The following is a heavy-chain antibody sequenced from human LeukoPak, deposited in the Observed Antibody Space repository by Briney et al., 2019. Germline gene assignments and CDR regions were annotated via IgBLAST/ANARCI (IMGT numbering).Heavy chain of an antibody. Sequence: ASVKVSCKASGYTFTGYYMHWVRQAPGQGLEWMGWINPNSGGTNYAQKFQGRVTITRNTSISTAYMELSSLRSEDTAVYYCARARWQQLVFLGPDYYYMDVWGKGTTVTVSS. V-gene: IGHV1-2*02. CDR1: GYTFTGYY. CDR3: ARARWQQLVFLGPDYYYMDV. D-gene: IGHD6-13*01. J-gene: IGHJ6*03. CDR2: INPNSGGT.